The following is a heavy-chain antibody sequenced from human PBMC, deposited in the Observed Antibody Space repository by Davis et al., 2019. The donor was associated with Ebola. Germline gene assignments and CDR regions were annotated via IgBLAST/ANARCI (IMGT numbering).Heavy chain of an antibody. V-gene: IGHV3-7*01. CDR1: GFTFSSYW. D-gene: IGHD3-22*01. CDR3: AREDSSEASDV. Sequence: GESLKISCAASGFTFSSYWMTWVRQAPGKGLEWVANIKEDGSEKNHVDSVKGRFTISRDNGKKSMYLQMNSLRAEDTAVYYCAREDSSEASDVWGQGTMVIVSS. CDR2: IKEDGSEK. J-gene: IGHJ3*01.